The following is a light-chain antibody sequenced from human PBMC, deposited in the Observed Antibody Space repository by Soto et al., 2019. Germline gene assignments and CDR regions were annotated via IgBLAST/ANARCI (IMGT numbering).Light chain of an antibody. CDR2: AAS. CDR3: HKYTSDPIT. J-gene: IGKJ3*01. V-gene: IGKV1-27*01. CDR1: QGISNY. Sequence: DIQMTQSPYSLSASVGDRVTITCRASQGISNYLAWYQQKPGKVPKLLISAASTLQSGVPSRFSGSGSVTEFTLTISSLQPEDFATYYCHKYTSDPITFGPGTKVDIK.